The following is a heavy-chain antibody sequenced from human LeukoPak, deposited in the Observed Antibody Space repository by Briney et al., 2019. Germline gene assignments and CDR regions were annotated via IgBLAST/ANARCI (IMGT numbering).Heavy chain of an antibody. Sequence: SETLSLTCTVSGGSISSGGYYWSWIRQHPGKGLEWIGFIYYSGSTYYNPSLKSRVTISVDTSKNQFSLKLSSVTAADTAVYYCARGVDIVVVPAAQYYFDYWGQGTLVTVSS. D-gene: IGHD2-2*01. CDR3: ARGVDIVVVPAAQYYFDY. CDR1: GGSISSGGYY. J-gene: IGHJ4*02. V-gene: IGHV4-31*03. CDR2: IYYSGST.